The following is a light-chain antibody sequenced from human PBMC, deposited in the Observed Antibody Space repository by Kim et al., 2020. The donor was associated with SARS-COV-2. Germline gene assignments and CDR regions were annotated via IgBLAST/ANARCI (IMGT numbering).Light chain of an antibody. V-gene: IGLV3-21*04. J-gene: IGLJ3*02. CDR3: QVWDSSSDLWV. Sequence: SYELTQPPSVSVAPGKTARITCGGNNIGSKSVHWYQQKPGRAPVLVIYYDSDRPSGIPERFSGSNSGNTATLTISRVEAGDEADYYCQVWDSSSDLWVFGGGTQLTVL. CDR1: NIGSKS. CDR2: YDS.